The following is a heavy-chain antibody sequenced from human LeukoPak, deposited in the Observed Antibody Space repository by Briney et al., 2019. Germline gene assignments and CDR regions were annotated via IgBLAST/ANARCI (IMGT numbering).Heavy chain of an antibody. CDR1: GFTFSSCS. V-gene: IGHV3-48*02. J-gene: IGHJ4*02. CDR2: ISSGSSSI. D-gene: IGHD3-9*01. CDR3: ARGRATGRSGGDY. Sequence: GGSLRLSRAASGFTFSSCSMNWVRQAPGKGLEWVSYISSGSSSIYYADSVKGRFTISRDNAENSLYLQMNSLRDEDTAVYYCARGRATGRSGGDYWGQGTLVTVSS.